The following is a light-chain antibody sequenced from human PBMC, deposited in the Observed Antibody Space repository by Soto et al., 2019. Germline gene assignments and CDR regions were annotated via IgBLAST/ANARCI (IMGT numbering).Light chain of an antibody. CDR1: ESVSTN. CDR3: QPYNSWPPST. V-gene: IGKV3-15*01. J-gene: IGKJ5*01. Sequence: EVVLTQSPGTLSVSPGERATLSCRASESVSTNLAWYQHKPGQAPWLLIYVASTRATGVPARFSGGGSGTEFSLTISSLQSEDFAFYDCQPYNSWPPSTFGQGTRLEIK. CDR2: VAS.